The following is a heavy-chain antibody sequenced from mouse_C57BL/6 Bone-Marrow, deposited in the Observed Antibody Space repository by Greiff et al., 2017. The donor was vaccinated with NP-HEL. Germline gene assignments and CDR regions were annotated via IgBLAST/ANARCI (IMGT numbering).Heavy chain of an antibody. CDR1: GFTFSDYG. J-gene: IGHJ2*01. Sequence: EVKLMESGGGLVKPGWSLKLSCAASGFTFSDYGMHWVRQAPEKGLEWVAYISSGSSTIYYADTVKGRFTISRDNAKNTLFLQMTSLRSEDTAMYYCARANWDYFDYWGQGTTLTVSS. D-gene: IGHD4-1*01. CDR2: ISSGSSTI. CDR3: ARANWDYFDY. V-gene: IGHV5-17*01.